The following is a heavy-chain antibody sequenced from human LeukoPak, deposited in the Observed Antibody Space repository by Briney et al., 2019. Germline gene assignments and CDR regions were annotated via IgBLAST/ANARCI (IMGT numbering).Heavy chain of an antibody. V-gene: IGHV3-21*01. CDR1: GFTFSSYS. CDR3: AAGIQLWFNYYGMDV. CDR2: ISSSSSYI. D-gene: IGHD5-18*01. J-gene: IGHJ6*02. Sequence: GGSLRLSCAASGFTFSSYSMNWVRQAPGKGLEWLSSISSSSSYIYYADSVKGRFTISRDNAKNSLYLQMNSLRAEDTAVYYCAAGIQLWFNYYGMDVWGQGTTVTVSS.